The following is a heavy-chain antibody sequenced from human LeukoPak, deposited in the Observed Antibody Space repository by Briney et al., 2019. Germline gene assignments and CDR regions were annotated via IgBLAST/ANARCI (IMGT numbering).Heavy chain of an antibody. CDR3: ARDWERDTAMVTFRSAFDI. J-gene: IGHJ3*02. D-gene: IGHD5-18*01. V-gene: IGHV4-4*02. CDR1: GGSIVSDDYY. Sequence: SETLSLTCTVSGGSIVSDDYYWSWVRQPPGKGLEWIGEIYHSGSTNYNPSLKSRVTISVDKSKNQFSLKLSSVAAADTAVYYCARDWERDTAMVTFRSAFDIWGQGTMVTVSS. CDR2: IYHSGST.